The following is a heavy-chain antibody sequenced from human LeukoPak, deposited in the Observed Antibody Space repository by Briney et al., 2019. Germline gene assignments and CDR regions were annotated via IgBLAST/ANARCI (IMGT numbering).Heavy chain of an antibody. CDR2: IYYSGST. Sequence: PSETLSLTCTVSGGSISSYYWSWIRQPPGKGLEWIGYIYYSGSTNYNPSLKSRVTISVDTSKNQFSLKLSPVTAADTAVYYCARGSKDDSSGYYSDYWGQGTLVTVSS. D-gene: IGHD3-22*01. CDR1: GGSISSYY. CDR3: ARGSKDDSSGYYSDY. V-gene: IGHV4-59*01. J-gene: IGHJ4*02.